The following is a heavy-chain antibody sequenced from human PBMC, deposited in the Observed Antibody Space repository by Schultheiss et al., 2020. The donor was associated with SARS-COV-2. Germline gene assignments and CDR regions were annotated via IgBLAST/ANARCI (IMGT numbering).Heavy chain of an antibody. J-gene: IGHJ6*03. Sequence: ASVKVSCEASGYTLDIYGLSWVRQAPGQGLEWLGWISTYNGGTDYAQKFQDRLTISTDLSTGTAYMDLRSLRSDDTAIYYCARVAHSFYHYMDVWGKGTAVTVSS. CDR2: ISTYNGGT. D-gene: IGHD2-15*01. CDR3: ARVAHSFYHYMDV. CDR1: GYTLDIYG. V-gene: IGHV1-18*04.